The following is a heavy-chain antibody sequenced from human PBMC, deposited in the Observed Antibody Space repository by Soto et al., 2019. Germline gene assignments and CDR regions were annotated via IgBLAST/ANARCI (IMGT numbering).Heavy chain of an antibody. CDR2: ITASGGGT. Sequence: EVQLLESGGALVPPGGSLRLSCAASGFTFRNYVMSWVRQAPGKGLEWVSGITASGGGTDYADSVKGRFTISRDNSKNMLYLQMSRLGVEDTAIYYCARAGAISSIWHSSWFDPGGQGTVVTVSS. V-gene: IGHV3-23*01. J-gene: IGHJ5*02. D-gene: IGHD6-13*01. CDR3: ARAGAISSIWHSSWFDP. CDR1: GFTFRNYV.